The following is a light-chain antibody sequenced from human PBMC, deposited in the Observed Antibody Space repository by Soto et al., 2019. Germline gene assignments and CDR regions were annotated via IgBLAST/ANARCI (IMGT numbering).Light chain of an antibody. V-gene: IGKV1-9*01. CDR2: DAS. CDR3: QQLNSYPLT. Sequence: IQLTQSPSSLSASVGDRVTITCRASQDISSYLAWYQQRPGKAPKVLISDASTLQSGVPSRFSGRGSGTDFTLTISSLQPEDFATYHCQQLNSYPLTFGGGTKVDIK. CDR1: QDISSY. J-gene: IGKJ4*01.